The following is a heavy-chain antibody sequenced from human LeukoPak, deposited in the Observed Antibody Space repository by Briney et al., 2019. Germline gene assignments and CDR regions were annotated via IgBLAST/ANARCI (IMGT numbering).Heavy chain of an antibody. Sequence: SETLSLTCAVYGGSFSGYYWSWIRQPPGKGLEWLGEINHSGSTNYNPSLKSRVTISVDTSKNQFSLKLSSVTAADTAVYYCARDHKWSRWFDPWGQGTLVTVSS. J-gene: IGHJ5*02. CDR3: ARDHKWSRWFDP. D-gene: IGHD2-8*01. CDR1: GGSFSGYY. CDR2: INHSGST. V-gene: IGHV4-34*01.